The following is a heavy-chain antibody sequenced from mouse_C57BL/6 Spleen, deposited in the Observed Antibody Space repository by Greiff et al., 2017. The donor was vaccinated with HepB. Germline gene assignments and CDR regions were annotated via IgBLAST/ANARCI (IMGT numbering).Heavy chain of an antibody. D-gene: IGHD1-1*01. CDR1: GFTFSDYG. Sequence: EVKLVESGGGLVKPGGSLKLSCAASGFTFSDYGMHWVRQAPEKGLEWVAYISSGSSTIYYADTVKGRFTISRDNAKNTLFLQMTSLRSEDTAMYYGARSDYYGSHYAMDYWGQGTSVTVSS. CDR3: ARSDYYGSHYAMDY. V-gene: IGHV5-17*01. CDR2: ISSGSSTI. J-gene: IGHJ4*01.